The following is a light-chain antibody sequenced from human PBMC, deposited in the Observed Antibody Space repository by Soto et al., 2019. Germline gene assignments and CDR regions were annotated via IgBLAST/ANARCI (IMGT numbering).Light chain of an antibody. CDR2: DTS. Sequence: EFFLTQSPGTLSLSRCEIATLSCRASQSLTNSFIAWYQQRPGQAPRLLIYDTSSRAGGIPDRFSGSGSGTDFTLTISRLETEDFAVFYCQQYGTSEIIFGQGTRLEI. CDR1: QSLTNSF. J-gene: IGKJ5*01. CDR3: QQYGTSEII. V-gene: IGKV3-20*01.